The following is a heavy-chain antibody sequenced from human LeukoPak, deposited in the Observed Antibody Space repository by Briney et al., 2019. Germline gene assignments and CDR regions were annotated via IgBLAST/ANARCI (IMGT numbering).Heavy chain of an antibody. CDR2: INHNGST. CDR1: SGSFSGYY. CDR3: ASGRGGIARKYDSSTTRYFDL. Sequence: PSETLSLTCAVYSGSFSGYYRSWISQPPGKGLEWIGEINHNGSTNYNPSLKSRVTISVDTSKNQFSLKLSSVTAADTAVYYCASGRGGIARKYDSSTTRYFDLWGRGTLVTVSS. D-gene: IGHD3-22*01. V-gene: IGHV4-34*01. J-gene: IGHJ2*01.